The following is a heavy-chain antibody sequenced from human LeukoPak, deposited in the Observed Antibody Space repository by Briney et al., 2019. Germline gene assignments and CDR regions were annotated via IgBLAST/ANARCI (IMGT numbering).Heavy chain of an antibody. CDR2: IRSKTYGGTT. D-gene: IGHD5-18*01. CDR3: TRGPIQLWLYHGMDV. Sequence: GGPLRLSCTVSGFTFGDHAMSWGRQAPGKGLGWVGFIRSKTYGGTTEYAASVKGRFIISRDDSTSIAYLQMNSLKPEDTAVYYCTRGPIQLWLYHGMDVWGQGTTVTVSS. J-gene: IGHJ6*02. V-gene: IGHV3-49*04. CDR1: GFTFGDHA.